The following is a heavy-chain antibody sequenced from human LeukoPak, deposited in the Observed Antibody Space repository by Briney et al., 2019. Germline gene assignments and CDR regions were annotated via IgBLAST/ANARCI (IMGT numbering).Heavy chain of an antibody. D-gene: IGHD3-9*01. J-gene: IGHJ4*02. CDR1: GYTFTSYD. CDR3: ASGLRYFDLYY. V-gene: IGHV1-46*01. CDR2: INPSGGST. Sequence: ASVKVSCKASGYTFTSYDINWVRQAPGQGLEWMGVINPSGGSTSYAQKFQGRVTMTRDTSTSTVYMELSSLRSEDTAVYYCASGLRYFDLYYWGQGTLVTVSS.